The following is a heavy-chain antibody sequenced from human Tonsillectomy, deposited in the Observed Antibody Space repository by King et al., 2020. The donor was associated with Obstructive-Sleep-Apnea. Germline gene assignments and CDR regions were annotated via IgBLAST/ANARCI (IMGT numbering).Heavy chain of an antibody. V-gene: IGHV3-21*01. Sequence: VQLVESGGGLVKPGGSLRLSCAASGFTFSSYSMNWVRQAPGKGLEWVSSISSSSSYIYYADSVKGRFTISRDNAKNSLYLQMNSLRAEDTAVYYCAREEQAIAAAGGGVYWGQGTLVTVSS. CDR3: AREEQAIAAAGGGVY. CDR2: ISSSSSYI. CDR1: GFTFSSYS. J-gene: IGHJ4*02. D-gene: IGHD6-13*01.